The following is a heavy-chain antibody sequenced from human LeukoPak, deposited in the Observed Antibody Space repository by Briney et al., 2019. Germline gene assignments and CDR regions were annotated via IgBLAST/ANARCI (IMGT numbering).Heavy chain of an antibody. Sequence: SETLSLTCTVSGGSISSGDYYWSWIRQPPGKGLEWIGYIYYSGSTYYNPSLKSRVTISVDTSKNLFSLKLSSVTAADTAVYYCARYSSSWFDYWGQGTLVTVSS. CDR2: IYYSGST. D-gene: IGHD6-13*01. V-gene: IGHV4-30-4*01. CDR3: ARYSSSWFDY. J-gene: IGHJ4*02. CDR1: GGSISSGDYY.